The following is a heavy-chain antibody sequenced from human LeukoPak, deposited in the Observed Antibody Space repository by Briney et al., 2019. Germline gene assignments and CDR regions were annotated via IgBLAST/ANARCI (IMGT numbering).Heavy chain of an antibody. Sequence: ASVKVSCKASGYTFTGYYTHWVRQAPGQGLEWMGWINPNSGGTNYAQKFQGRVTMTRDTSISTAYMELSRLRSDDTAVYYCARDAFIAATHGWSDYWGQGTLVTVSS. V-gene: IGHV1-2*02. D-gene: IGHD6-6*01. CDR3: ARDAFIAATHGWSDY. CDR1: GYTFTGYY. J-gene: IGHJ4*02. CDR2: INPNSGGT.